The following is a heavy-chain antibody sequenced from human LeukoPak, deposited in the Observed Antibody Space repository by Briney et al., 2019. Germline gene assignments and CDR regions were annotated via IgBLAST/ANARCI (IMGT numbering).Heavy chain of an antibody. CDR1: GGSISSSSYY. CDR3: ARSDQLGGYDAFDI. Sequence: SETLSLTCTVSGGSISSSSYYWGWIRQPPGKGLEWIGSIYYSGSTNYNPSLKSRVTMSVDTSKNQFSLKLSSVTAADTAVYYCARSDQLGGYDAFDIWGQGTMVTVSS. V-gene: IGHV4-39*07. D-gene: IGHD3-10*01. J-gene: IGHJ3*02. CDR2: IYYSGST.